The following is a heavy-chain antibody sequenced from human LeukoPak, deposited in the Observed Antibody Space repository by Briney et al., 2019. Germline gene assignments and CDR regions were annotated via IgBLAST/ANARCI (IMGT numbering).Heavy chain of an antibody. CDR3: AHRFFDLFTGYTYDTFAL. CDR2: IYWNEDK. Sequence: SGATLFQPTRTLTLTCSFSGFSLRTGGGGGGWVRQRPEKALEWLTLIYWNEDKRYSPSLQSSLTITKDTSKNQVVLTLTNMDPADTATFYCAHRFFDLFTGYTYDTFALWGQPTLVTVSS. J-gene: IGHJ3*01. V-gene: IGHV2-5*01. D-gene: IGHD3-9*01. CDR1: GFSLRTGGGG.